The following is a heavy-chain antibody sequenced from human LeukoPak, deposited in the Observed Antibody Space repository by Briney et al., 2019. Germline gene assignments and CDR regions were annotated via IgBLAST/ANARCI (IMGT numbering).Heavy chain of an antibody. V-gene: IGHV5-51*01. Sequence: GEALKISCKGSGYSFTSYWIGWVRQMPGKGLEWMGIIYPGDSDTRYSPSFQGQVTISAGKSLNTAYLQWSSLKGSDTAMYYCARLDGSGSYPVYWGQGTLVTVSS. CDR1: GYSFTSYW. CDR3: ARLDGSGSYPVY. D-gene: IGHD3-10*01. CDR2: IYPGDSDT. J-gene: IGHJ4*02.